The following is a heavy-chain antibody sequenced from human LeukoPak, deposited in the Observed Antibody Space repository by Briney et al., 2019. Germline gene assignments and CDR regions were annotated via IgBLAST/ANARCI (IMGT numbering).Heavy chain of an antibody. J-gene: IGHJ4*02. D-gene: IGHD5-24*01. CDR1: GFTFSTFG. CDR3: TRVGYIDEGIDY. CDR2: IPASGGNT. Sequence: GSLRLSCSASGFTFSTFGMRWVRQAPGKGLEWVSTIPASGGNTYYADSVKGRFTISRDNAKNSLYLQMNSLRAEDTAIYYCTRVGYIDEGIDYWGQGTLVTVSS. V-gene: IGHV3-23*01.